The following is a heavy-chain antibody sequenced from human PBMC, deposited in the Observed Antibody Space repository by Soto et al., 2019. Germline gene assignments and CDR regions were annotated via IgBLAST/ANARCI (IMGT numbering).Heavy chain of an antibody. CDR1: GGSISSTNYY. CDR3: ARHDFYGSGSYYRKGFYYYFGLDV. D-gene: IGHD3-10*01. Sequence: QMQLQESGPGLVKTSETLSLTCTVSGGSISSTNYYWGWIRQPPGKGLEWIGSIYYTGNTFYNPSLKSRVTLSADTSKNQFSLKVTSVTAADTAVYYCARHDFYGSGSYYRKGFYYYFGLDVWGQGTTVTVSS. V-gene: IGHV4-39*01. CDR2: IYYTGNT. J-gene: IGHJ6*02.